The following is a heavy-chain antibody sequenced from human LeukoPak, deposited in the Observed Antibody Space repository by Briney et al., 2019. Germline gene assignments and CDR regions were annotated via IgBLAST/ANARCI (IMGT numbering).Heavy chain of an antibody. CDR3: ARDKYSSSS. Sequence: SETLSLTCTVSGGSISSHYWSWIRQPPGEGLEWIGYIYYSGSTNYNPSLNSRVTISVDTSKNQFSLRLSSVTAADTAVHYCARDKYSSSSWGQGTLVTVSS. D-gene: IGHD6-6*01. V-gene: IGHV4-59*11. CDR1: GGSISSHY. CDR2: IYYSGST. J-gene: IGHJ1*01.